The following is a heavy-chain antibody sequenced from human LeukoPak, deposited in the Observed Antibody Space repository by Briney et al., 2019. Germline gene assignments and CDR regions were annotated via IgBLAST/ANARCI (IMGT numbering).Heavy chain of an antibody. J-gene: IGHJ4*02. Sequence: SETLSLTCAVYGGSFSGYYWSWIRQPPGKGLEWIGEINHSGSTNYNPSLKSRVTISVGTSKNQFSLKLSSVTAADTAVYYCARVEYSLDYWGQGTLVTVSS. CDR2: INHSGST. CDR1: GGSFSGYY. V-gene: IGHV4-34*01. CDR3: ARVEYSLDY. D-gene: IGHD5-18*01.